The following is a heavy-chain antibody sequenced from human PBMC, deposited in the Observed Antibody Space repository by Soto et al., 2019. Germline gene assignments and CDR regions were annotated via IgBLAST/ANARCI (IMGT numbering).Heavy chain of an antibody. D-gene: IGHD3-16*02. CDR3: ARARGGIGVHYYGMDP. CDR1: GASISSGNYY. V-gene: IGHV4-30-4*01. J-gene: IGHJ6*04. CDR2: IYYSGAT. Sequence: SETLSLTCTVSGASISSGNYYWTWVRQPPGKGLEWIGYIYYSGATYYNPSLKSRLNISIDTSTDQFFLSLPSVTVAASAVYHCARARGGIGVHYYGMDPWGKGTTVTVSS.